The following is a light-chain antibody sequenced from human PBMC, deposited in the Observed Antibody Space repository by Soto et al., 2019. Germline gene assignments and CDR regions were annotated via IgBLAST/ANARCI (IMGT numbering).Light chain of an antibody. CDR2: DAS. J-gene: IGKJ1*01. Sequence: EIVMTQSPATLSVSPGERATLSCRASRSINSGLAWYQQKPGQAPRLLIYDASTRATGIPARFSGSGSGTEFTLTISSLQSEDFAVYYCQQYNSWRAFGQGTKVEIK. V-gene: IGKV3-15*01. CDR3: QQYNSWRA. CDR1: RSINSG.